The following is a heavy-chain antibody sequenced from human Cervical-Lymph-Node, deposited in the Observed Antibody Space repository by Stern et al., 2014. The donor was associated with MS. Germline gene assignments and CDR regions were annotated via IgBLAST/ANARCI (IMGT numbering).Heavy chain of an antibody. CDR3: ARPPPRRKWDDPNYGMDV. V-gene: IGHV5-51*03. CDR2: IYPDDSDI. J-gene: IGHJ6*02. Sequence: EVQLVESGAEVKKPGESLKISCKGSGYTFTNNWIAWVRQMPGKGLEWMGIIYPDDSDIRHAPPLQGQAPIPADKSISPASLKWSSLKAADSAVYYCARPPPRRKWDDPNYGMDVWGQGTTVTVSS. CDR1: GYTFTNNW. D-gene: IGHD1-1*01.